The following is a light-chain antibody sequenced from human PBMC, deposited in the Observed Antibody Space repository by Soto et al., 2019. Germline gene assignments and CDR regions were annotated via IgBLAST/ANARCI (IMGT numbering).Light chain of an antibody. Sequence: EMVMTQSPATLSVSPGERATLSCRASQSVSSNLAWYQQKPGQAPRLLIYGASTRATGIPARFSGSGSGTEFTLTISSLQSEDFAVYYCQQYYNWPPITFGQGTRLEIK. CDR1: QSVSSN. J-gene: IGKJ5*01. CDR2: GAS. CDR3: QQYYNWPPIT. V-gene: IGKV3-15*01.